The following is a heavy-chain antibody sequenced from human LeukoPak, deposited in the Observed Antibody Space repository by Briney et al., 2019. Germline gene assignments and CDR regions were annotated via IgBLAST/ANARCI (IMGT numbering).Heavy chain of an antibody. J-gene: IGHJ4*02. V-gene: IGHV3-33*01. CDR2: ISYDGSNK. CDR3: ARGGSGETAVAGIPFDY. Sequence: AGGSLRLSCAASGFTFSSYGMRWVRQAPGKGLEWVAVISYDGSNKYYADSVKGRFTISRDNSKNTLYLQINSLRAEDTAVYYCARGGSGETAVAGIPFDYWGQGTLVTVSS. CDR1: GFTFSSYG. D-gene: IGHD6-19*01.